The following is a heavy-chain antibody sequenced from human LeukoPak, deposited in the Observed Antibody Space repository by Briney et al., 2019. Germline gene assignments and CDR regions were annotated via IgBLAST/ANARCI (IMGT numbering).Heavy chain of an antibody. CDR1: VYTFTTYG. Sequence: GASVTVSFTASVYTFTTYGINWVRHAPGQGLEWMGWISPYNGNTKYAEKIQRRVTITTDTSTSTAYMELRSLSSDDTAVYYCARAQVPGNGDFDYWGQGTLVTVSS. CDR3: ARAQVPGNGDFDY. J-gene: IGHJ4*02. V-gene: IGHV1-18*01. D-gene: IGHD4-17*01. CDR2: ISPYNGNT.